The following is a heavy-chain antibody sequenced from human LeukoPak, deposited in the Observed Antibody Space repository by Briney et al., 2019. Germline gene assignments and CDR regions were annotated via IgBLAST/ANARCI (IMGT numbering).Heavy chain of an antibody. J-gene: IGHJ5*02. CDR2: INPKTGST. V-gene: IGHV1-2*02. D-gene: IGHD3-10*01. CDR3: ARSSGGSGRWGDNWFDP. Sequence: VASVKASCKASGYSFSGNYIHWVRQAPAQGLEWMGWINPKTGSTNYAEKFQGRVTMTRDTSISTCYMELSRLRSDDVAVYYCARSSGGSGRWGDNWFDPWGQGTLVIVSS. CDR1: GYSFSGNY.